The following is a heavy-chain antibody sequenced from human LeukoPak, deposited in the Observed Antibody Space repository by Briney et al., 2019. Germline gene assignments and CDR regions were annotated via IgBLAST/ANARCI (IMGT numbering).Heavy chain of an antibody. Sequence: PGGSLRLSCAASGFTVSTNYMNWVRQAPGKGLEWVSVVYYGGDTYYADSVKGRFTISRDSSKNTLYLQMLSLRAEDTAVYYCASPGYCSGSVCYSGYLQHWGQGTLVTVST. CDR2: VYYGGDT. V-gene: IGHV3-53*01. J-gene: IGHJ1*01. CDR1: GFTVSTNY. D-gene: IGHD2-15*01. CDR3: ASPGYCSGSVCYSGYLQH.